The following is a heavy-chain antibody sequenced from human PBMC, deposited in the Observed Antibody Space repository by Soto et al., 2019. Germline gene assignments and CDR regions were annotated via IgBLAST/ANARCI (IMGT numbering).Heavy chain of an antibody. V-gene: IGHV4-38-2*02. CDR2: IYHGGST. Sequence: AEPLSLTCTVSGYSIIIGYYWGWLLHPPLKGLQWIGSIYHGGSTYYNPSLNSRVTLSIDMTNNHVSLILNSVTAADTAVYYCARVGPWVPYYYDSSPYTFENWFDPWGQGTLVTVSS. CDR1: GYSIIIGYY. J-gene: IGHJ5*02. D-gene: IGHD3-22*01. CDR3: ARVGPWVPYYYDSSPYTFENWFDP.